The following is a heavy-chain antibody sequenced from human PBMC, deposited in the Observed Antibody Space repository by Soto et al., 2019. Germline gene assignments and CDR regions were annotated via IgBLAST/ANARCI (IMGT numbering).Heavy chain of an antibody. CDR2: IWYDGSNK. V-gene: IGHV3-33*01. D-gene: IGHD3-22*01. CDR1: GFTFSSYG. Sequence: QVQLVESGGGVVQPGRSLRLSCAASGFTFSSYGMHWVRQAPGKGLEWVAVIWYDGSNKYYADSVKGRFTISRDNSKNTLYLQMNSLSAEDTAVYYCAREKGDSSGDYIVSQFQHWGQGTLVTVAS. J-gene: IGHJ1*01. CDR3: AREKGDSSGDYIVSQFQH.